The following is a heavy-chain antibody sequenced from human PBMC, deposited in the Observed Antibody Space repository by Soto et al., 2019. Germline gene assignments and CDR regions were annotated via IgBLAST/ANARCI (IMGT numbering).Heavy chain of an antibody. J-gene: IGHJ4*02. V-gene: IGHV3-30*18. CDR1: GFTFRDYG. CDR2: ISHHGLKE. Sequence: PLGGSLRLSCVASGFTFRDYGMHWVRQAPGKGLEWVAGISHHGLKEHYADSVKGRFTISRDNSKKTVYLQLNSLRGDDTAVYYCAKDWVGGSNKYYFEYWGQGTLVTVSS. D-gene: IGHD1-26*01. CDR3: AKDWVGGSNKYYFEY.